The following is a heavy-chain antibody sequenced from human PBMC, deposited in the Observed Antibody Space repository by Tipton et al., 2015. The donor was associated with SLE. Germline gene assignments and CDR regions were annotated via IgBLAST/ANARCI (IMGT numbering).Heavy chain of an antibody. CDR3: AREGVPYNWFDP. V-gene: IGHV4-59*11. J-gene: IGHJ5*02. CDR2: IYYSGST. CDR1: GGSFSSHY. Sequence: TLSLTCTVSGGSFSSHYWSWIRQPPGKGLEWIGDIYYSGSTNYNPSLKSRVTISVDTSKNQFSLKLSSVTAADTAVYYCAREGVPYNWFDPWGQGTLVTVSS.